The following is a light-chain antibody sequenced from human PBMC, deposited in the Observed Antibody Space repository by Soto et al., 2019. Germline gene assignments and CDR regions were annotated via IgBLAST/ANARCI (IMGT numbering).Light chain of an antibody. J-gene: IGLJ1*01. CDR1: SANIGSNT. Sequence: QSVLTQPPSASGAPGQSVTIACSGGSANIGSNTVNWYQQLPGTAPKLLIYSNNQRPSGVPDRFSGSKSGTSASLAISGLQSEDEADYYCAAWDDSLNGYVFGNGTKVTVL. V-gene: IGLV1-44*01. CDR3: AAWDDSLNGYV. CDR2: SNN.